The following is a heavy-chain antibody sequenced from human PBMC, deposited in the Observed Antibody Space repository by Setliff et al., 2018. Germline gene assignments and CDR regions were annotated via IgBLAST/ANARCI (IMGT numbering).Heavy chain of an antibody. V-gene: IGHV4-38-2*01. J-gene: IGHJ5*02. CDR1: GYSISSGYY. Sequence: SETLSLTCAVSGYSISSGYYWGWIRQPPGKGLEWIGSIYHSGSTYYNPSLKSRVTISVDTSKNQFSLKLSSVTAADTAVYYCARVNGGRGFGELLSNWFDPWGQGTLVTVSS. D-gene: IGHD3-10*01. CDR3: ARVNGGRGFGELLSNWFDP. CDR2: IYHSGST.